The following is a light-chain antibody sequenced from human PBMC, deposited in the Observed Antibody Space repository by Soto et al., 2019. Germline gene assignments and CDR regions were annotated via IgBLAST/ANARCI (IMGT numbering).Light chain of an antibody. CDR2: EVS. CDR3: SSYSSSSTLV. Sequence: QAALGQPGSVCWSPGQSIAISCTGTSSDVGGYKYVSWYQQHPGKAPKLMIYEVSNRPSGVSNRFSGSKSGNTASLTISGLQAEDEADYYCSSYSSSSTLVFGTGTNVTVL. J-gene: IGLJ1*01. V-gene: IGLV2-14*01. CDR1: SSDVGGYKY.